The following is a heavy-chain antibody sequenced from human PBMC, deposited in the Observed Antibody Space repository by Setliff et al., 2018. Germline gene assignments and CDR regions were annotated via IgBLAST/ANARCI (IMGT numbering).Heavy chain of an antibody. CDR1: ELIFSHTW. D-gene: IGHD6-19*01. J-gene: IGHJ4*02. V-gene: IGHV3-15*01. CDR3: TTGYISGYYIGH. CDR2: IKGQTDGGTT. Sequence: GGSLRLSCAAPELIFSHTWMNWVRQAPGKGLEWVGRIKGQTDGGTTDYAAPVKGRFSISRDDSKNTVYLQMNSLKTEDTAVYYCTTGYISGYYIGHWGLGTLVTGSS.